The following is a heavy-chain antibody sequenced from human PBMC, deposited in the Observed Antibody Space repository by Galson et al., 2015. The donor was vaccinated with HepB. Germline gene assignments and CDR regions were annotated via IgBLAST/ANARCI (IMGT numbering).Heavy chain of an antibody. CDR3: ARAMDSDYGDYPLDY. CDR2: INPSGGST. Sequence: SVKVSCKASGYTFTSYYMHWVRQAPGQGLEWMGIINPSGGSTSYAQKFQGRVTMTRDTSTSTVYMELSSLRSDDTAVYYCARAMDSDYGDYPLDYWGQGTLVTVSS. D-gene: IGHD4-17*01. CDR1: GYTFTSYY. J-gene: IGHJ4*02. V-gene: IGHV1-46*01.